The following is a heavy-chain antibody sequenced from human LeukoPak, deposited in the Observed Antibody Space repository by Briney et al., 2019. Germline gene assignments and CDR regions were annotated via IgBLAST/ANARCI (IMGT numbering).Heavy chain of an antibody. J-gene: IGHJ6*02. D-gene: IGHD3-3*01. CDR1: GFTFDDYA. Sequence: GGSLRLSCAASGFTFDDYAMHWVRQAPGKGLEWVSGISWNSGSIGYADSVKGRFTISRDNAKNSLYLQMNSLRAEDTAVYYCARATIFGVVIIPYYYYGMDVWGQGTTVTVSS. V-gene: IGHV3-9*01. CDR2: ISWNSGSI. CDR3: ARATIFGVVIIPYYYYGMDV.